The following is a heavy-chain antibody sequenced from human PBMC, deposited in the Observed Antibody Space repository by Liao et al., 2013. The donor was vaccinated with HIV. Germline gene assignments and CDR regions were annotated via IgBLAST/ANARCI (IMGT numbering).Heavy chain of an antibody. V-gene: IGHV4-61*02. CDR3: ARGETRGHFDF. CDR2: IYTSGST. J-gene: IGHJ4*02. CDR1: GGSISSGSYY. Sequence: QVQLQESGPGLVKPSQTLSLTCTVSGGSISSGSYYWSWIRQSPGKGLEWIGRIYTSGSTNYNPSLKSRVTMSVDTSKSLFSLRLTSLTPADTALYFCARGETRGHFDFWGQGTLVTVSS.